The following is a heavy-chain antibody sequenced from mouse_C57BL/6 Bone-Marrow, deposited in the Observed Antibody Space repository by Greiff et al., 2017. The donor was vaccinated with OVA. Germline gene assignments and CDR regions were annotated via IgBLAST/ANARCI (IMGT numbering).Heavy chain of an antibody. CDR1: GYTFTSYW. CDR2: FHPSDSDT. J-gene: IGHJ3*01. V-gene: IGHV1-74*01. D-gene: IGHD1-2*01. Sequence: LQPGAELVKPGASVTVSCKASGYTFTSYWMHWVKHRPGQGLEWIGRFHPSDSDTNYNQKFKGKATLTVDKSSSTAYMQLSSLTSRDSAVYYCTHYAWFAYWGQGTRVTVSA. CDR3: THYAWFAY.